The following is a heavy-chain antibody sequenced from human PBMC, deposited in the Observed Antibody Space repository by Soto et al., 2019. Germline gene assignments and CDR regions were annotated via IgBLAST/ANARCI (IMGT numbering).Heavy chain of an antibody. CDR2: ISRDGSNE. V-gene: IGHV3-30-3*01. D-gene: IGHD3-16*01. J-gene: IGHJ4*02. CDR3: ARDDEGGRDCDPGY. Sequence: QVQLVESGGGVVQPGRSLRLSCATSGFTVSSYLLHWVRQTAETGKQWVAVISRDGSNEYYADSVKGRFTISRDNPKNTLNLEMNSLIAEDTAVYYRARDDEGGRDCDPGYWRPATLGTVSS. CDR1: GFTVSSYL.